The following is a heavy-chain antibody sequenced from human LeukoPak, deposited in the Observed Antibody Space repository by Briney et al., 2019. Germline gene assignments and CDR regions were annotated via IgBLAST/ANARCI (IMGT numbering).Heavy chain of an antibody. V-gene: IGHV1-2*02. CDR3: AGKSSAVGPYGMDV. CDR2: INPNSGGT. J-gene: IGHJ6*02. Sequence: ASVKVSCKASGYTFTGYYMHWVRQAPGQGLEWMGWINPNSGGTNYAQKFQGRVTITRDTSISTAYMELSRLRSDDTAVYYCAGKSSAVGPYGMDVWGQGTTVTVSS. D-gene: IGHD6-19*01. CDR1: GYTFTGYY.